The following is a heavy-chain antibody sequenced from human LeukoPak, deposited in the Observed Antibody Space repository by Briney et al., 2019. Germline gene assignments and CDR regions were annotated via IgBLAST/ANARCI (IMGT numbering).Heavy chain of an antibody. Sequence: GRSLTLSCAPSASILSNYFMHWVRQAPGKGLEWVADIPKNASHTFHTESVKGRFTISRDNSRNTLYLQMNSLRVDDTAVYYCARERQDTVIHSGAFDIWGQGTMVTVSS. J-gene: IGHJ3*02. CDR3: ARERQDTVIHSGAFDI. D-gene: IGHD2-21*02. CDR2: IPKNASHT. V-gene: IGHV3-30-3*01. CDR1: ASILSNYF.